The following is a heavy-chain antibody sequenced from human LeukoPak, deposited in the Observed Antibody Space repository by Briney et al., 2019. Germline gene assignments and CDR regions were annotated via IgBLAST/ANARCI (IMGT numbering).Heavy chain of an antibody. J-gene: IGHJ4*02. CDR1: GGSISSGGYY. Sequence: SETLSLTCTDSGGSISSGGYYWSWIRQHPGKGLEWIGYIYYSGSTYYNPSLKSRVTISVDASKNQFSLKLSSVTAADTAVYYCARFMVRGVRNPAYFDYWGQGTLVTVSS. V-gene: IGHV4-30-4*08. CDR2: IYYSGST. CDR3: ARFMVRGVRNPAYFDY. D-gene: IGHD3-10*01.